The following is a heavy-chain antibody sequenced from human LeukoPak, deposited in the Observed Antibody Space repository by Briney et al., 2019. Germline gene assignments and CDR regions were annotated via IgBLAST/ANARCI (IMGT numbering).Heavy chain of an antibody. CDR2: ISWNSGII. CDR1: GFPFDDYG. Sequence: GRSLRLSCVASGFPFDDYGMFWVRQTPGKGLEWISGISWNSGIIAYADSVKGRFTIFRDNAKNSLYLQMNSLRAEDTAVYYCARGVLYYDFWSGYHFDYWGQGTLVTVSS. CDR3: ARGVLYYDFWSGYHFDY. V-gene: IGHV3-9*01. J-gene: IGHJ4*02. D-gene: IGHD3-3*01.